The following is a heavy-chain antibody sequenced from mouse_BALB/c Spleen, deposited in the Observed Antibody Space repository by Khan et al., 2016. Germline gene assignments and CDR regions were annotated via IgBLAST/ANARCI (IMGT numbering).Heavy chain of an antibody. D-gene: IGHD3-1*01. V-gene: IGHV9-2-1*01. J-gene: IGHJ2*01. CDR1: GYTFTDYS. Sequence: QIQLVQSGPELKQPGETVKISCKASGYTFTDYSMHWVKQAPGKGLKWMGWINTETGEPTYADDFKGRFAFSLETSASTAYSQINNRKNEDTATYFCARSGAIARLEYWGQGTTLTISS. CDR3: ARSGAIARLEY. CDR2: INTETGEP.